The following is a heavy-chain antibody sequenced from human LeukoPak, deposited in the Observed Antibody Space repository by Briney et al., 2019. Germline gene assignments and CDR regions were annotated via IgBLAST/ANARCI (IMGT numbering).Heavy chain of an antibody. CDR2: ISYDGSNK. J-gene: IGHJ4*02. CDR1: GGFTFSGFG. D-gene: IGHD6-19*01. V-gene: IGHV3-30*05. Sequence: GGSLRLSCAGSGGFTFSGFGMHWVRQAPGKGLEWVALISYDGSNKYYADSVKGRFTISRDNSKNTLYLQMNSLRAEDTAVYYCARERLYSSGPLPLGYWGQGTLVTVSS. CDR3: ARERLYSSGPLPLGY.